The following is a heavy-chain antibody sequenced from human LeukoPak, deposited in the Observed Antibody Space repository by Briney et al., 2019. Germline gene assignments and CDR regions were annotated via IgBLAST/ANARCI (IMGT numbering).Heavy chain of an antibody. CDR1: GFTVSSNY. Sequence: GGSLRLSCAASGFTVSSNYMSWVRQAPGKGLEWVSVIYSGGSTYYADSVKGRFTISRDNPKNTLYLQMNSLRAEDTAVYYCARVPGYSYGYWYFDLWGRGTLVTVSS. CDR2: IYSGGST. D-gene: IGHD5-18*01. V-gene: IGHV3-66*01. CDR3: ARVPGYSYGYWYFDL. J-gene: IGHJ2*01.